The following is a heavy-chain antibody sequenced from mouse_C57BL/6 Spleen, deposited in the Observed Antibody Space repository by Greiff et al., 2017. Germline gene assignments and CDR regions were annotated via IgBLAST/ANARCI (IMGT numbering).Heavy chain of an antibody. D-gene: IGHD4-1*01. J-gene: IGHJ2*01. CDR1: GYAFSSSW. V-gene: IGHV1-82*01. CDR2: IYPGDGDT. CDR3: ARSFKTGPFDY. Sequence: QVQLQQSGPELVKPGASVKLSCKASGYAFSSSWMNWVKQRPGQGLEWIGRIYPGDGDTNYNGKFKGKATLTADKSSSTAYMQLSSLTSEDSAVYFCARSFKTGPFDYWGQGTTLTVSA.